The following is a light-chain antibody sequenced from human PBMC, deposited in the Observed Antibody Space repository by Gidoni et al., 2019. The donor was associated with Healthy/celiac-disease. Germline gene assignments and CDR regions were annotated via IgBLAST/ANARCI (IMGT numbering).Light chain of an antibody. Sequence: SSELTQDPAVSVALGQTVRITCQGDSLRSYYASWYQQKPGQAPVLVIYGKNKRPSGIPDRFPGSSSGNTASLTITGAQAEDEADYYCNSRDSSGNHWVFGGGTKLTVL. CDR1: SLRSYY. CDR3: NSRDSSGNHWV. V-gene: IGLV3-19*01. J-gene: IGLJ3*02. CDR2: GKN.